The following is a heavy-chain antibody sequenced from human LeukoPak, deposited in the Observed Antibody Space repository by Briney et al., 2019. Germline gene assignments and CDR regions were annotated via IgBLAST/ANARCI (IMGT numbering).Heavy chain of an antibody. Sequence: GGSLRLSCAASGFTFSSYGMHWVRQAPGKGLEWVAVIWYDGSNKYYADSVKGRFTISRDNSKNTLYLQMNSLRAEDTAVYYCATEGYCSSTSCYSTYYYYGMDVWGQGTTVTVSS. CDR1: GFTFSSYG. CDR2: IWYDGSNK. V-gene: IGHV3-33*01. J-gene: IGHJ6*02. D-gene: IGHD2-2*01. CDR3: ATEGYCSSTSCYSTYYYYGMDV.